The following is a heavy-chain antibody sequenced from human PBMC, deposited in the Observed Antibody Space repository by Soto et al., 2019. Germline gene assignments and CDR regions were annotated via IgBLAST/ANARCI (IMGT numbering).Heavy chain of an antibody. CDR2: INPSGGST. V-gene: IGHV1-46*03. Sequence: GASVKVSCKASGYTFTSYYMHWVRQAPGQGLEWMGIINPSGGSTSYAQKFQGRVTMTRDTSTSTVYMELSSLRSEDTAVYYCARVDRGVRHYYYGMDVWAQRTTVTGSS. J-gene: IGHJ6*02. CDR3: ARVDRGVRHYYYGMDV. D-gene: IGHD3-10*01. CDR1: GYTFTSYY.